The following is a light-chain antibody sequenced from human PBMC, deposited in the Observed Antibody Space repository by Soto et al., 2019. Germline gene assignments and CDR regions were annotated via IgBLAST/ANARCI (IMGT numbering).Light chain of an antibody. CDR1: SSDVGASEY. V-gene: IGLV2-8*01. J-gene: IGLJ1*01. CDR2: QVS. CDR3: TSYTSSYIFV. Sequence: QSVLTQPPSASGSPGQSVTISCTGTSSDVGASEYVSWYQQHPGKAPKLMIYQVSKRPSGVPDRFSGSRFGNTASLTVSGLQAEDEADYYCTSYTSSYIFVLGGGTKVTVL.